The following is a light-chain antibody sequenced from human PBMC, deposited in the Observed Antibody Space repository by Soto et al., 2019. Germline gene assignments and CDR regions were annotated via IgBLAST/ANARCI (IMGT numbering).Light chain of an antibody. CDR3: QQYNRHAT. Sequence: DLQMTQSPSTLSASVGDTVTITCRATQSISRWLDWFQQKPGQAPQLLIYEASSLQGGVPPRFSGSGSGTEFTLTISSLQHDDFATYYCQQYNRHATFGQGTKVDI. CDR1: QSISRW. J-gene: IGKJ1*01. CDR2: EAS. V-gene: IGKV1-5*03.